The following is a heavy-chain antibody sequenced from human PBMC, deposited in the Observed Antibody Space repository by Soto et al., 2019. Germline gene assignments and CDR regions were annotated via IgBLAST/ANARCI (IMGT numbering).Heavy chain of an antibody. J-gene: IGHJ5*02. Sequence: EVQLVQSGAEVKKPGESLKISCQDSGDSFTNYWIAWVRQMPERGLEWMGSIYPRDSDTRYNPSFQGQVTISADKSTSTAFLQWSSLKASDTAMYYCTRALSYVSSLRWFDPWGQGTLVTVSS. D-gene: IGHD3-10*02. CDR1: GDSFTNYW. CDR2: IYPRDSDT. CDR3: TRALSYVSSLRWFDP. V-gene: IGHV5-51*01.